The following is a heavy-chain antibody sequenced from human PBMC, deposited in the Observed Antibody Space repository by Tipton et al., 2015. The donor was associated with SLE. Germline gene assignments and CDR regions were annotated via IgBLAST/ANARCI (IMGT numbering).Heavy chain of an antibody. CDR2: IYYSGST. Sequence: TLSLTCTVSGGSISSGGYYWSWIRQHPGKGLEWIGYIYYSGSTYYNPSLKSRVTISVDTSKNQFSLKLSSVTAADTAVYYCATTVTTTPSYGAFDIWGQGTMVTVSS. V-gene: IGHV4-31*03. CDR1: GGSISSGGYY. J-gene: IGHJ3*02. D-gene: IGHD4-17*01. CDR3: ATTVTTTPSYGAFDI.